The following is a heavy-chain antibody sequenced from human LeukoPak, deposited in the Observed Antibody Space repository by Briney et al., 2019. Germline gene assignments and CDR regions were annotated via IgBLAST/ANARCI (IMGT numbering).Heavy chain of an antibody. CDR2: IWYDGSNK. CDR1: GFTFSSYG. D-gene: IGHD4-17*01. J-gene: IGHJ4*02. V-gene: IGHV3-33*01. Sequence: GGSLRLSCAASGFTFSSYGMHWVRQAPGKGLEWVAVIWYDGSNKYYADSVKGRFTISRDNSKNTLYLQMNSLRAEDTAVYYCARTYGDYGGFDYWGQGTLVTVSS. CDR3: ARTYGDYGGFDY.